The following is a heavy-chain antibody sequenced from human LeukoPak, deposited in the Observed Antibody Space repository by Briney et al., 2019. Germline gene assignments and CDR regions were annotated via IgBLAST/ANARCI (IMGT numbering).Heavy chain of an antibody. D-gene: IGHD3-10*01. J-gene: IGHJ5*02. CDR2: INPNSGGT. CDR3: ARERITMVRGAKSNWFDP. CDR1: GYTFTGYY. V-gene: IGHV1-2*02. Sequence: GASVKVSCKASGYTFTGYYMHWVRQAPGQGLEWMGWINPNSGGTNYAQKFQGRVTMTRDTSISTAYMELSGLRSDDTAVYYCARERITMVRGAKSNWFDPWGQGTLVTVSS.